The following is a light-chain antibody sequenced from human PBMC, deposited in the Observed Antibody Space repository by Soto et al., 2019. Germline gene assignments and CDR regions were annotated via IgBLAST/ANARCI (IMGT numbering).Light chain of an antibody. CDR2: DRS. V-gene: IGKV1-6*01. CDR3: LQDYNFPRT. J-gene: IGKJ1*01. CDR1: QDIRND. Sequence: AIQMTQAPSSLPAAVGDRVTITCRASQDIRNDLGWSPQNSGKAPKLLIYDRSNLQSGVPSRFSGSVSGTDFTLTIRSLQPEDFAPYYCLQDYNFPRTFGQATKVEVK.